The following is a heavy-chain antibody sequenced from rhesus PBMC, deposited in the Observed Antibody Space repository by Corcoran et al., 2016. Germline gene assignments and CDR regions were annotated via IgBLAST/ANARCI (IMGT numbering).Heavy chain of an antibody. CDR2: ISYSGST. J-gene: IGHJ4*01. D-gene: IGHD6-31*01. V-gene: IGHV4-122*02. CDR1: GGSISSTYYY. Sequence: QVQLQESGPGLVKPSETLSLTCAVSGGSISSTYYYWRWIRQAPGTEQEWNGYISYSGSTSCNPSLKSRVTITRDTSKIQFSLRLRSVTGADTAVYYCARGRYSSAWYYFDYWGQGVLVTVSS. CDR3: ARGRYSSAWYYFDY.